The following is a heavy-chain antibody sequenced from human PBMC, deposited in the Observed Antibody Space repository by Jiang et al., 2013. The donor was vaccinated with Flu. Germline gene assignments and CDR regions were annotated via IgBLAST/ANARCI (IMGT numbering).Heavy chain of an antibody. Sequence: GAEVKKPGSSVKVSCKASGGTFSSYAISWVRQAPGQGLEWMGRIIPILGIANYAQKFQGRVTITADKSTSTAYMELSGLRSEDTAVYYCARDPNSSGWTYYFDYWGQGTLVTGLL. J-gene: IGHJ4*02. D-gene: IGHD6-19*01. CDR3: ARDPNSSGWTYYFDY. CDR2: IIPILGIA. CDR1: GGTFSSYA. V-gene: IGHV1-69*04.